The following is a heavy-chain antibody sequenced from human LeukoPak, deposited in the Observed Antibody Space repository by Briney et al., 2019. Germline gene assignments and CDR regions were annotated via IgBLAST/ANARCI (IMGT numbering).Heavy chain of an antibody. D-gene: IGHD4-17*01. CDR2: ISSSGTTM. CDR1: GFTFSSYS. Sequence: GGTLRLSCAASGFTFSSYSMNWVRQAPGKGLEWVSYISSSGTTMYYADSVKGRFTISRDNAKNSLYLQMNSLRAEDTAVYYCARDRLHYGEYEKTFDYWGQGTLVSVSS. V-gene: IGHV3-48*04. J-gene: IGHJ4*02. CDR3: ARDRLHYGEYEKTFDY.